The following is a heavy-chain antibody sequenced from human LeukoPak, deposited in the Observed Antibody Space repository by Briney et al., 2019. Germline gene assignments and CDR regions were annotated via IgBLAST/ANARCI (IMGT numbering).Heavy chain of an antibody. D-gene: IGHD1-7*01. CDR3: AREDWDSLVFDL. Sequence: SETLSLTCTVSGGSISSYYWSWIRQPPGKGLEWIGYIYYSGSTNYNPSLKSRVTISVDTSKNQFSLKLSSGTAADTAVYYCAREDWDSLVFDLWGRGTLVTVSS. CDR2: IYYSGST. CDR1: GGSISSYY. V-gene: IGHV4-59*01. J-gene: IGHJ2*01.